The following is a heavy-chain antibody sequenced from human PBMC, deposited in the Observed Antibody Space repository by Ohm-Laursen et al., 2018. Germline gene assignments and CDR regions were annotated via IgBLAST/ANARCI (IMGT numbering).Heavy chain of an antibody. CDR3: ARTRVPDV. CDR1: GYSISSGYY. V-gene: IGHV4-38-2*01. D-gene: IGHD3-10*01. J-gene: IGHJ6*02. Sequence: SQTLSLTWAVSGYSISSGYYWGWIRQPPGKGPEWIGNIYYSGSTYYNPSLKSRVTISVDTSKNQFSLKLSSVTAADTAVYYCARTRVPDVWGQGTTVTVSS. CDR2: IYYSGST.